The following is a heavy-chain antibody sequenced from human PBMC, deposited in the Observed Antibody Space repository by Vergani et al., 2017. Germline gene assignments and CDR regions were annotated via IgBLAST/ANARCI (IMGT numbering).Heavy chain of an antibody. CDR1: GYTFTSYY. Sequence: QVQLVQSGAEVKKPGASLKASCKASGYTFTSYYMYWVRQAPGQGLEWMGIINASGGSTSYAQKFQGIVTMTRDTSTSTVYLWLSSMRSEDTAVYYCARPRGVDTAIAYVMEGWSEGTAVAV. D-gene: IGHD5-18*01. CDR3: ARPRGVDTAIAYVMEG. CDR2: INASGGST. J-gene: IGHJ6*02. V-gene: IGHV1-46*03.